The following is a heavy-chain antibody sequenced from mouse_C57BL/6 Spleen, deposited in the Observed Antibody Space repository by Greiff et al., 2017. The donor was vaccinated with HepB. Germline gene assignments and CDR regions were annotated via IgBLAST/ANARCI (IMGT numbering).Heavy chain of an antibody. CDR3: ARQLRDY. CDR2: IDPSDSYT. Sequence: QVQLQQPGAELVMPGASVKLSCKASGYTFTSYWMHWVKQRPGQGLEWIGEIDPSDSYTNYNQKFKGKSTLTVDKASSTAYMQLSSLTSEDSAVYYCARQLRDYWGQGTTLTVSS. CDR1: GYTFTSYW. D-gene: IGHD1-1*01. V-gene: IGHV1-69*01. J-gene: IGHJ2*01.